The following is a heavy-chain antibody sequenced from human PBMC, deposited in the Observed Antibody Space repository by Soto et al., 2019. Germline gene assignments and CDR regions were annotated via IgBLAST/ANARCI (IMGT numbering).Heavy chain of an antibody. J-gene: IGHJ4*02. CDR3: ARYMVVVPATRYYFDY. CDR2: INHSGST. Sequence: SETLSLTCAVYGGSFSGYYWSWIRQPPGKGLEWIGEINHSGSTNYNPSLKSRVTISVDTSKNQFSLKLGFVTAADTAVYYCARYMVVVPATRYYFDYWGRGTLVTVSS. V-gene: IGHV4-34*01. D-gene: IGHD2-2*01. CDR1: GGSFSGYY.